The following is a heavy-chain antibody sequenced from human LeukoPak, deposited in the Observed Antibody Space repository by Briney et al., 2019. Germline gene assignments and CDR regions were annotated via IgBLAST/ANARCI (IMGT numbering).Heavy chain of an antibody. Sequence: SETLSLTCTVSGGSISSYCWSWIRQPPGKGLEWIGYIYYSGSTNYNPSLKSRVTISVDTSKNQFTLKLSSVTAADTAVYYCARVATEYYYGSGSPQHYFDYWGQGTLVTVSS. J-gene: IGHJ4*02. CDR2: IYYSGST. V-gene: IGHV4-59*01. D-gene: IGHD3-10*01. CDR3: ARVATEYYYGSGSPQHYFDY. CDR1: GGSISSYC.